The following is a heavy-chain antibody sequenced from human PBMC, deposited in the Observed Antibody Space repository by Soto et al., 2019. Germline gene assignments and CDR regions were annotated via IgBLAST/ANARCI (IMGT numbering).Heavy chain of an antibody. J-gene: IGHJ4*02. CDR3: ARGGALRYYFDC. CDR2: ISNSGT. D-gene: IGHD1-26*01. Sequence: SETLSLTCTVSGGYVSSTAYYWTWIRQSPGKTLEWIGYISNSGTNYNPSLKSRVTISTDTSKNHFSLKLTSVTVADTAVYFCARGGALRYYFDCWGQGAPVTVSS. CDR1: GGYVSSTAYY. V-gene: IGHV4-61*03.